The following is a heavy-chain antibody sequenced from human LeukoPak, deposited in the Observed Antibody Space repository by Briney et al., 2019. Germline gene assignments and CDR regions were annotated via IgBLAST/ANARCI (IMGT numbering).Heavy chain of an antibody. D-gene: IGHD6-13*01. CDR1: GYTLTSYY. CDR2: INPSGGST. CDR3: ARDLIAAALDY. Sequence: ASVKVSCKASGYTLTSYYMHWVRQAPGQGLEWMGIINPSGGSTSYAQKFQGRVTMTRDTSTSTVYMELSSLRSEDTAVYYCARDLIAAALDYWGQGTLVTVSS. V-gene: IGHV1-46*01. J-gene: IGHJ4*02.